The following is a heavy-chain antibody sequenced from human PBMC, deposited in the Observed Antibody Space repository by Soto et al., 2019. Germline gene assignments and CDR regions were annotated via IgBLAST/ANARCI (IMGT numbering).Heavy chain of an antibody. V-gene: IGHV4-34*01. Sequence: PSETLSLTCAVYGESFSGYSWNWIRQPPGKGLEWIGEINHSGSTNYNPSLKSRVTISVDTSKNQFSLKLSSVTAADTAVYYCARDMTSGCSSTSCYMGGMDVWGQGTTVTVSS. J-gene: IGHJ6*02. D-gene: IGHD2-2*02. CDR3: ARDMTSGCSSTSCYMGGMDV. CDR2: INHSGST. CDR1: GESFSGYS.